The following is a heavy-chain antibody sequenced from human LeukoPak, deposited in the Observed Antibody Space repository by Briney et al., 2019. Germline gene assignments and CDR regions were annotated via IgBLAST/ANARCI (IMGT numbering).Heavy chain of an antibody. J-gene: IGHJ3*02. CDR2: ISDTRT. CDR3: VKEHVDRAFTRSFEI. Sequence: GGSLRLSCAASGFTFITNPISWVRQGPGKGLGRVSAISDTRTYYADAVKGRFTISRDNSKNTVFLQMNSLRAEDTAVYYCVKEHVDRAFTRSFEIWGQGTVVTVSS. CDR1: GFTFITNP. D-gene: IGHD3-10*01. V-gene: IGHV3-23*01.